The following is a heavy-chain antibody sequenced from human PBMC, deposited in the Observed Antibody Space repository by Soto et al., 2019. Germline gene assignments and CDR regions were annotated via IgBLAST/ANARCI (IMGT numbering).Heavy chain of an antibody. CDR3: AKNGAYTAMVNYFDY. V-gene: IGHV3-23*01. Sequence: GGSLRLSCAASGFTFSSYAMSWVRQAPGRGLEWVSAISGSGGSTYYADSVKGRFTISRDNSKNTLYLQMNSLRAEDTAVYYCAKNGAYTAMVNYFDYWGQGTLVTVSS. CDR2: ISGSGGST. D-gene: IGHD5-18*01. CDR1: GFTFSSYA. J-gene: IGHJ4*02.